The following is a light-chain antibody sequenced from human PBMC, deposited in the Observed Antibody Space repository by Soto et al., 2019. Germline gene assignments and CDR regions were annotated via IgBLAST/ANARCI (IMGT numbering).Light chain of an antibody. V-gene: IGKV3-15*01. Sequence: EILMTQSPATLSVSPGERATLSCRASQSLSINLAWYQQKPGQAPRLLIYSASTRATGIPSRFSGSGSGTEFTLTISSLQSEDFAVYYCQQYNNWPVFGQGTKVDIK. CDR1: QSLSIN. CDR2: SAS. CDR3: QQYNNWPV. J-gene: IGKJ1*01.